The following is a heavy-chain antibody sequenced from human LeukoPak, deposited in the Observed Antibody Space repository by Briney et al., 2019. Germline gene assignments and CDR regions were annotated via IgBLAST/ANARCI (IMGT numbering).Heavy chain of an antibody. V-gene: IGHV3-48*03. D-gene: IGHD3-10*01. Sequence: GGSLGLSCAASGFTFSNYEMNWVRQAPGKGLEWVSYISSSGNTIYYADSVKGRFTISRDNAKNSLYLQMNSLRAEDTAIYYCARDFYYGSGRFDYWGQGTLVSVSS. CDR2: ISSSGNTI. CDR3: ARDFYYGSGRFDY. CDR1: GFTFSNYE. J-gene: IGHJ4*02.